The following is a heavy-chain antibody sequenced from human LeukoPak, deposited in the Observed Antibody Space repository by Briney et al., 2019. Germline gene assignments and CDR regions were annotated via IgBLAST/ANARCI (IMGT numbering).Heavy chain of an antibody. Sequence: GGSLRLSCAASGFTFSRNWMHWVRLGSGKGLVWVSRIKYDGSYANYADSVKGRFTISRDNAKNTLYLQMNSLRAEDTAVYFCVRDNDKYSFDIWGQGTMVTVSS. CDR3: VRDNDKYSFDI. D-gene: IGHD1-1*01. CDR1: GFTFSRNW. J-gene: IGHJ3*02. V-gene: IGHV3-74*01. CDR2: IKYDGSYA.